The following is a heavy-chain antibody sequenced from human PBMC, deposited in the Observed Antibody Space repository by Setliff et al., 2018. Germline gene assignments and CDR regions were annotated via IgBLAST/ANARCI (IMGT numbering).Heavy chain of an antibody. Sequence: SETLSLTCTVSGGSISSYYWSWIRQPPGKGLEWIGYIYYSGSTNYNPSLKSRVTISVDTSKNQISLRLSSVTAADTAVYFCARVTGFSYMDVWGKGTTVTVSS. CDR1: GGSISSYY. J-gene: IGHJ6*03. CDR3: ARVTGFSYMDV. V-gene: IGHV4-59*08. CDR2: IYYSGST. D-gene: IGHD3-3*01.